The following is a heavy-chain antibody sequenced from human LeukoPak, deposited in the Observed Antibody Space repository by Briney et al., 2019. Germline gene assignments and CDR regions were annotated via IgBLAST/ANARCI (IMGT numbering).Heavy chain of an antibody. CDR3: ARRYYDILTGYIRFDY. CDR2: IYHSGSI. J-gene: IGHJ4*02. CDR1: GGSISNHS. V-gene: IGHV4-59*08. D-gene: IGHD3-9*01. Sequence: SETLSLTCSVSGGSISNHSWTWIRQPPGKGLEWIGYIYHSGSINYNPSLGSRVSISIDTSKNQFSLKLSSVTAADTAVYYCARRYYDILTGYIRFDYWGQGTLVTVSS.